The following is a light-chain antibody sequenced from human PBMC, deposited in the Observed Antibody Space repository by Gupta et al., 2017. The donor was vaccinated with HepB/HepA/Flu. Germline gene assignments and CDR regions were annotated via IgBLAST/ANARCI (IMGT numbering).Light chain of an antibody. CDR1: QSISMW. CDR3: QQYNGFSSS. CDR2: KAS. Sequence: DIQMTHSPSTLSASVVGSTTITCRARQSISMWMAWYQQKAGEATKLLIYKASSLDSGVPSMFSGSGAGKEFTTTSSSLQPDDSANYYWQQYNGFSSSFGEGTKLEIK. J-gene: IGKJ2*04. V-gene: IGKV1-5*03.